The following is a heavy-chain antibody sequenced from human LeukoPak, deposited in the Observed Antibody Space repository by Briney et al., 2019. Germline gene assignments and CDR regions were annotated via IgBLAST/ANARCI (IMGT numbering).Heavy chain of an antibody. CDR1: GITFRYAW. CDR2: NKSKTDGGTA. V-gene: IGHV3-15*01. CDR3: KTAMKWESPLDC. D-gene: IGHD1-26*01. Sequence: AGGSLRLSCVVSGITFRYAWMSWVRQAPAKGVEWVGRNKSKTDGGTAEYTAPVKGRFTISRDDSKNTLYLQMNSLKTEDTAVYYCKTAMKWESPLDCWGQRTQVTVSS. J-gene: IGHJ4*02.